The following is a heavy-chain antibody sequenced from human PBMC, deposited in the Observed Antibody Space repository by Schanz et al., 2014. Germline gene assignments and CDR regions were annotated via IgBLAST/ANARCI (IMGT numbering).Heavy chain of an antibody. V-gene: IGHV3-7*01. J-gene: IGHJ4*02. D-gene: IGHD3-3*01. CDR3: ARPIYDLWSGSFDY. CDR2: IKHDGSEK. Sequence: EVQLVESGGGLVQPGGSLRLSCAASGFTFSSYWMHWVRQAPGKGLVWVAYIKHDGSEKYHVDSVKGRFTISRDNAKGSVYLQMNSLRAEDTAVYYCARPIYDLWSGSFDYWGQGTLVTVSS. CDR1: GFTFSSYW.